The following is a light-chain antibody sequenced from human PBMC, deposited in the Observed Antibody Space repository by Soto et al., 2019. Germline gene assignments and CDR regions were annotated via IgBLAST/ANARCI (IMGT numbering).Light chain of an antibody. J-gene: IGKJ2*01. CDR1: RSVSGAN. V-gene: IGKV3-20*01. Sequence: DIVLTQSPGTLSLSPGERATLSCRTSRSVSGANLAWYQQKPGQAPRLLIYAASSRATGIPDRFSGSVSGTDFTLTINRLEPDDFAVYYCQQYGNSRYAFGQGTKLEI. CDR3: QQYGNSRYA. CDR2: AAS.